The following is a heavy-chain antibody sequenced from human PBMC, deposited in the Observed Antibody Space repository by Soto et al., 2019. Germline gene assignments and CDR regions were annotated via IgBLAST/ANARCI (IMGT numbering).Heavy chain of an antibody. CDR3: ARGWRSGSYYGSCFDY. CDR1: GYTFTGYY. J-gene: IGHJ4*02. CDR2: INPNSGGT. Sequence: QVQLVQSGAEVKKPGASVKVSCKASGYTFTGYYMHWVRQAPGQGLEWMGWINPNSGGTNYAQKFQGWVTMTRDTSISTAYMELSRLRSDDTAVYYCARGWRSGSYYGSCFDYWGQGTLVTVSS. V-gene: IGHV1-2*04. D-gene: IGHD1-26*01.